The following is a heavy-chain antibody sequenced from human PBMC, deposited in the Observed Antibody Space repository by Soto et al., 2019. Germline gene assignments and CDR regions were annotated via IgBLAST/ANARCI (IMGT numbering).Heavy chain of an antibody. CDR2: IYHSGST. V-gene: IGHV4-61*01. CDR1: GGSVSSGSYY. CDR3: ASTPYYDFWSGYFPFDY. D-gene: IGHD3-3*01. Sequence: QVQLQESGPGLVKPSETLSLTCTVSGGSVSSGSYYWSWIRQPPGKGLEWIGHIYHSGSTKYNPSLKVRVTISVDTSKNQFSLKLSSVTAADAAVYYCASTPYYDFWSGYFPFDYWGQGTLVTVSS. J-gene: IGHJ4*02.